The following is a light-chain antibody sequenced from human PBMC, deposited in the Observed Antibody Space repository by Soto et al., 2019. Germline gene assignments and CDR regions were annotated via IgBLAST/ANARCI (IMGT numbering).Light chain of an antibody. CDR2: AAS. V-gene: IGKV3-20*01. CDR1: QSVSSTY. CDR3: QHYGNSPYT. Sequence: EIVLTQSPGTLSLSPGERATLSCRASQSVSSTYLAWYQQKPGQAPRLLINAASNRATGIPDRFSGSGSGMDFTLTISRLESEDFAVYYCQHYGNSPYTFGQGTKVDNK. J-gene: IGKJ2*01.